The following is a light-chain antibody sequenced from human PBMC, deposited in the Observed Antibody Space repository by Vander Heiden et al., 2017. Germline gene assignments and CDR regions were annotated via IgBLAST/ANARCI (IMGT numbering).Light chain of an antibody. Sequence: DIVLTQSPATLSLSPGERATLSCRASQSVSSYLAWYQQKPGQAPRLLIYYASNRATGIPARFSGSGSGTDFTLTISSLVPEDFAVYYCQQRSNWPPLTFGGGTKVEIK. V-gene: IGKV3-11*01. CDR1: QSVSSY. J-gene: IGKJ4*01. CDR3: QQRSNWPPLT. CDR2: YAS.